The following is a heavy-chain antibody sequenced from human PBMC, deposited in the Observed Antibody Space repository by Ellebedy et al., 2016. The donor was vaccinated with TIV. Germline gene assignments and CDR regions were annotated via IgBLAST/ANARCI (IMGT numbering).Heavy chain of an antibody. V-gene: IGHV3-30*03. D-gene: IGHD3-3*01. Sequence: GESLKISXAASGFTFSSYGMHWVRQAPGKGLEWVAVISYDGSNKYYADSVKGRFTISRDNSKNTLYLQMNSLRAEDTAVYYCASDDYDFWSGLLGALTGWGQGTLVTVSS. CDR1: GFTFSSYG. CDR3: ASDDYDFWSGLLGALTG. CDR2: ISYDGSNK. J-gene: IGHJ4*02.